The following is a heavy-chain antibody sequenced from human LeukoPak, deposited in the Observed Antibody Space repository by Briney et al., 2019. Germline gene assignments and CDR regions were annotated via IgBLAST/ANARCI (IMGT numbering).Heavy chain of an antibody. J-gene: IGHJ4*02. D-gene: IGHD1-26*01. CDR3: AGVTGSIHY. Sequence: GASVKVSCKASGYTFTNYDINWVRQATGQGLEWMGWMNPKSGYTGYAQKFQGRVTMTRDTSISTAYMELGSLRSEDTAVYYCAGVTGSIHYWVEGTLVTVSS. V-gene: IGHV1-8*01. CDR2: MNPKSGYT. CDR1: GYTFTNYD.